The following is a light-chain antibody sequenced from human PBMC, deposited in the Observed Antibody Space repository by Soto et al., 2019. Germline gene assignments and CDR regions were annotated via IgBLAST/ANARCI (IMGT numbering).Light chain of an antibody. Sequence: DIQMTQSPSSLSASVGDRVTITCRASQNIRTYLNWYQHKSGEAPKALIFVASTLLRGVPSRFSGSGSGTDFTLTISSLQPDDFATYYCQQTDSTPGTFGPGTKVEVK. CDR2: VAS. CDR3: QQTDSTPGT. V-gene: IGKV1-39*01. CDR1: QNIRTY. J-gene: IGKJ1*01.